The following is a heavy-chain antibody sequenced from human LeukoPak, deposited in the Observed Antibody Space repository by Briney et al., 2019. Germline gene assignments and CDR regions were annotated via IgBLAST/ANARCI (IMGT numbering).Heavy chain of an antibody. D-gene: IGHD1-26*01. J-gene: IGHJ1*01. V-gene: IGHV1-8*03. CDR2: MNPNSGNT. CDR1: GYTFTSYD. CDR3: ARGVILCSGSCEGY. Sequence: ASVKVSCKASGYTFTSYDINWVRQATGQGLEWMGWMNPNSGNTGYAQKFQGRVTITRNTSISTAYMELSSLRSEDTAVYYCARGVILCSGSCEGYWGQGTLVTVSS.